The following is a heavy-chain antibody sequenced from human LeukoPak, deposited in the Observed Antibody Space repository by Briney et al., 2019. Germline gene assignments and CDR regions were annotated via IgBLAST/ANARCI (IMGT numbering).Heavy chain of an antibody. D-gene: IGHD3-10*01. J-gene: IGHJ4*02. CDR3: AKSKSRITMVRGVIITNPSDY. V-gene: IGHV3-23*01. CDR1: GFTFSSYA. CDR2: LGGSGADI. Sequence: GGSLRLSCAASGFTFSSYAMSWVRQAPGKGLEWVSGLGGSGADIFYADSVKGRFTISRDNSKNTLYLQMNSLRAEDTAVYYCAKSKSRITMVRGVIITNPSDYWGQGTLVTVSS.